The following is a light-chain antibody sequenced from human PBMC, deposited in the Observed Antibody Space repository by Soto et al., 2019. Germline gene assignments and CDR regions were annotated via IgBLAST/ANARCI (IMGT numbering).Light chain of an antibody. CDR1: SSDVGGYNY. CDR3: SSYTSSSLWV. Sequence: QSVLTQPASVSGSPGQSIAISCTGTSSDVGGYNYVSWYQQYSGKAPKLMIYDVSNRPSGVSNRFSGSKSGNTASLTISGLQAEDEADYYCSSYTSSSLWVFGGGTKVTVL. V-gene: IGLV2-14*01. CDR2: DVS. J-gene: IGLJ3*02.